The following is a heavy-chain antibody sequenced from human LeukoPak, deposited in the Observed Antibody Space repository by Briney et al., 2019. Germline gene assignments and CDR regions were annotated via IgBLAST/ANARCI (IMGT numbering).Heavy chain of an antibody. CDR2: INDDGSDT. V-gene: IGHV3-74*01. CDR1: GFTFKLYW. D-gene: IGHD2-15*01. J-gene: IGHJ5*02. Sequence: GGSLRLSCAVSGFTFKLYWMHWVRQAPGRGPVWVSRINDDGSDTTYADSVKGRFTISRDDAKNMLFLQMNSLRAEDTAVYYCVRGGPSTWSWGQGALVTVSS. CDR3: VRGGPSTWS.